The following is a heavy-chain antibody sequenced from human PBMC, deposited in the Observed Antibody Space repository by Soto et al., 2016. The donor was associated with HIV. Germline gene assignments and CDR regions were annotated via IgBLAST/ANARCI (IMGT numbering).Heavy chain of an antibody. CDR2: IYYSGSATST. Sequence: QVQLQESGPGLVKPSETLSLICIVSNDSISSHYWSWIRQPPGKGLEWIGYIYYSGSATSTNYQPLFKSRVTISIDTSKNQFSXKLNSVTAADTAVYYCATRVVAATPAHFDYVGPGNPGPPSRQ. V-gene: IGHV4-59*11. D-gene: IGHD2-15*01. CDR1: NDSISSHY. J-gene: IGHJ4*02. CDR3: ATRVVAATPAHFDY.